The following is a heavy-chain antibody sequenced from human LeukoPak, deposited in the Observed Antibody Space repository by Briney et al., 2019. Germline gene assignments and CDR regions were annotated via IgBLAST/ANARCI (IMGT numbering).Heavy chain of an antibody. CDR3: ARGDYGDSSGSLVP. Sequence: SETLSLTCTVSGGSISSYYWSWIRQPPGKGLEWIGYIYYSGSTNYNPSLKSRVTISVDTSKNQFSLKLSSVTAADTAVCYCARGDYGDSSGSLVPWGQGTLVTVSS. CDR2: IYYSGST. D-gene: IGHD3-22*01. J-gene: IGHJ5*02. V-gene: IGHV4-59*01. CDR1: GGSISSYY.